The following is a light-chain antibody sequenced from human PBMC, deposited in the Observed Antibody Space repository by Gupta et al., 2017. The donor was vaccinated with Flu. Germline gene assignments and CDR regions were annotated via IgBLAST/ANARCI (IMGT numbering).Light chain of an antibody. CDR3: ISYTSRTSFV. J-gene: IGLJ1*01. CDR2: EVY. Sequence: QSALTQPASVSGSPGQSITIPCTGTSSDLNDYNSVSWYQRHPGKAPKLIIFEVYNRSSGVSNRFSGSKSGNTASLTISGLQAGDEATYYCISYTSRTSFVFGTGTEVSVL. V-gene: IGLV2-14*01. CDR1: SSDLNDYNS.